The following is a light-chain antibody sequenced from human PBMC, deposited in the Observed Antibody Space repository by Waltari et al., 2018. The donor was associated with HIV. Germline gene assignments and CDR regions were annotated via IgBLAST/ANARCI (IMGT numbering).Light chain of an antibody. CDR1: STDVGGYNT. J-gene: IGLJ3*02. Sequence: QSALTQPRSVSGSPGQSVTISCTGTSTDVGGYNTVSWYQQHPGKVPKLLIYDVSKRPSGVPDRFSGSKSGNTASLTISGLQAEDEADYYCCSYAGSYTWVFGGGTKVTVL. CDR2: DVS. V-gene: IGLV2-11*01. CDR3: CSYAGSYTWV.